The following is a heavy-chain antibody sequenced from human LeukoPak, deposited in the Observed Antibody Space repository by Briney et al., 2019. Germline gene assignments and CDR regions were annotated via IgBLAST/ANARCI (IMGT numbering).Heavy chain of an antibody. CDR1: GGSISSYY. CDR3: ARHHYYDSSGYRDY. Sequence: PSENLSLTCTVSGGSISSYYWSWLRQPPGKGLEWIGYIYYSGSTNYNPSLKSRVTISVDTSKNQFSLKLSSVTAADTAVYYCARHHYYDSSGYRDYWGQGTLVTVSS. J-gene: IGHJ4*02. V-gene: IGHV4-59*01. D-gene: IGHD3-22*01. CDR2: IYYSGST.